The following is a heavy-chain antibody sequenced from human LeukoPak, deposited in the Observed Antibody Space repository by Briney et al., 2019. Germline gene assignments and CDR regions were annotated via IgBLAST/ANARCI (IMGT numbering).Heavy chain of an antibody. V-gene: IGHV4-34*01. CDR3: ARRITVFGVGNWFDP. J-gene: IGHJ5*02. Sequence: SETLPLTCAVYGGSFSGYYWSWIRQPPGKGLEWIGEINHSGSTNYNPSLKSRVTISVDTSKNQFSLKLSSVTAADTAVYYCARRITVFGVGNWFDPWGQGTLVTVSS. CDR2: INHSGST. CDR1: GGSFSGYY. D-gene: IGHD3-3*01.